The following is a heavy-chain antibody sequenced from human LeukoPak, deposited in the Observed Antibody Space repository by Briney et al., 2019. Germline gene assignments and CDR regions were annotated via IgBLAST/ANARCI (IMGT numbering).Heavy chain of an antibody. Sequence: SETLSLTCAVYGGSFSGYYWSWIRQPPGKGLEWIGEINHSGSTNYNPSLKSRVTISVDTSKNQFSLKLSSVTAADTAVYYCAREVAVAGWGNAFDIWGQGTMVTVSS. CDR1: GGSFSGYY. CDR2: INHSGST. D-gene: IGHD6-19*01. V-gene: IGHV4-34*01. CDR3: AREVAVAGWGNAFDI. J-gene: IGHJ3*02.